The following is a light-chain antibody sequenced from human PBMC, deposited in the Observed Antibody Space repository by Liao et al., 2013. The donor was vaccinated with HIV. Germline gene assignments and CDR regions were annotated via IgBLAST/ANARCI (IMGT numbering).Light chain of an antibody. J-gene: IGLJ2*01. CDR2: QNG. Sequence: SYELTQPPSVSVSPGQTASITCSGHKLGDKYACWYQQKPGQSPVLVIYQNGKRPSGIPERFSGSNSGNTATLTISGTQAVDEADYYCQAWDNHIVFGGGTQLTVL. CDR1: KLGDKY. V-gene: IGLV3-1*01. CDR3: QAWDNHIV.